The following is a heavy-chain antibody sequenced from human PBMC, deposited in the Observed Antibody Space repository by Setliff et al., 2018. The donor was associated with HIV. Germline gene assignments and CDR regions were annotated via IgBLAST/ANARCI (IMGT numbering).Heavy chain of an antibody. J-gene: IGHJ4*02. CDR2: VSAYNGHT. CDR1: GYTFTTYS. CDR3: AKDGGVLC. D-gene: IGHD2-8*02. Sequence: ASVKVSCKASGYTFTTYSITWVRQAPGQGLEWMGWVSAYNGHTNFAQKFQGRVTMTRDTSINTAYMELSRLRSDDTAMYYCAKDGGVLCWGQGTLVTVSS. V-gene: IGHV1-18*04.